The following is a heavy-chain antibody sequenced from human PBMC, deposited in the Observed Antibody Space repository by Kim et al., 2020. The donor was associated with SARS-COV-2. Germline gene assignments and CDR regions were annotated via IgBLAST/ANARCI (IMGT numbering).Heavy chain of an antibody. V-gene: IGHV3-48*02. Sequence: GGSLRLSCAASGFAFRSYSMNWVRQAPGKGLEWVSHISSSSSTIDYADSVKGRFTISRDNAKNSLSLQINRLREEDTAVYYCARGSDGRGYPYDYWGKGT. D-gene: IGHD3-22*01. CDR3: ARGSDGRGYPYDY. J-gene: IGHJ6*03. CDR1: GFAFRSYS. CDR2: ISSSSSTI.